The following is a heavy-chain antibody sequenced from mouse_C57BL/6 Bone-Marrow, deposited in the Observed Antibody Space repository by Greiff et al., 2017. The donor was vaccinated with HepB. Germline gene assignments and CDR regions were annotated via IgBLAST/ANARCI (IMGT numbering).Heavy chain of an antibody. J-gene: IGHJ2*01. CDR3: ARDRYKGGYYFDD. CDR1: GFTFSSYA. CDR2: ISDGGSYT. V-gene: IGHV5-4*01. D-gene: IGHD1-3*01. Sequence: EVKLVESGGGLVKPGGSLKLSCAASGFTFSSYAMSWVRQTPEKRLEWVATISDGGSYTYYPDNVKGRFTISRDNAKNNLYLQMSHLKSEDTAMYYCARDRYKGGYYFDDWGQGTTLTVSS.